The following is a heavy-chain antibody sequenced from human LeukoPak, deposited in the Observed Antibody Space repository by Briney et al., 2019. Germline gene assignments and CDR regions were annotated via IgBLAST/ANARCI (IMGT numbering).Heavy chain of an antibody. J-gene: IGHJ6*02. CDR1: GFTFSSYG. D-gene: IGHD6-13*01. CDR3: ARNDGYSSSWYYYYCYGMDV. Sequence: GGSLRLSCAASGFTFSSYGMHWVRQAPGKGLEWVAVIWYDGSNKYYADSVKGRFTISRDNSKNTLYLQMNSLRAEDTAVYYCARNDGYSSSWYYYYCYGMDVWGQGTTVTVSS. V-gene: IGHV3-33*01. CDR2: IWYDGSNK.